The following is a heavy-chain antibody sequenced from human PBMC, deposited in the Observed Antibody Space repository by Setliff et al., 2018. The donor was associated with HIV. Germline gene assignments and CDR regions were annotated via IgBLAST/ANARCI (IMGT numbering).Heavy chain of an antibody. CDR1: GFTFSSYA. V-gene: IGHV3-23*01. Sequence: PGGSLRLSCAASGFTFSSYAMSWVRQAPGQGLEWVSAISGSGGSTYYADSVKGRFTISRDNSKNTLYLQMNSLRAEDTAVYYCAKDQDYVWGSYRYAPFDYWGQGTLVTVSS. J-gene: IGHJ4*02. CDR2: ISGSGGST. D-gene: IGHD3-16*02. CDR3: AKDQDYVWGSYRYAPFDY.